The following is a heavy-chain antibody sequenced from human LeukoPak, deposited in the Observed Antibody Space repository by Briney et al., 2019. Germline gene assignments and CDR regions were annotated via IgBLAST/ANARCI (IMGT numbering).Heavy chain of an antibody. V-gene: IGHV1-8*03. CDR1: GYTFTSYD. CDR2: MNPNSGNT. D-gene: IGHD3-10*01. J-gene: IGHJ3*02. CDR3: ASSQRDGSGSLDMAFDI. Sequence: ASVKVSCKASGYTFTSYDINWVRQATGQGLEWMGWMNPNSGNTGYAQKFLGRVTITRNTSISTAYMELSSLRSEDTAVYYCASSQRDGSGSLDMAFDIWGQGTMVTVSS.